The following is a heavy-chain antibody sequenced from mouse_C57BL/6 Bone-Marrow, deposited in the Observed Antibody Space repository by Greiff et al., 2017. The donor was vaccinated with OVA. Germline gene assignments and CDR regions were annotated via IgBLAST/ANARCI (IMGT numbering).Heavy chain of an antibody. CDR3: ARWAYYSNYVGY. CDR2: IHPNSGST. V-gene: IGHV1-64*01. D-gene: IGHD2-5*01. Sequence: VQLQQPGAELVKPGASVKLSCKASGYTFTSYWMHWVKQRPGQGLEWIGMIHPNSGSTNYNEKFKSKATLTVDKSSSTAYMQLSSLTSEDSAVYYCARWAYYSNYVGYWGQGTTLTVSS. CDR1: GYTFTSYW. J-gene: IGHJ2*01.